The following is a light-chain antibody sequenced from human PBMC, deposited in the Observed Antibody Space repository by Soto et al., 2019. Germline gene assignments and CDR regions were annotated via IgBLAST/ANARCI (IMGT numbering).Light chain of an antibody. CDR3: AAWDDSLSGLYV. CDR1: TSSIGRNY. Sequence: QPVLTQPPSVSGTPGQRVTISCSGSTSSIGRNYVYWYQQLPGTAPKLVIYRNNQRPSGVPDRFSGSKSGTSASLAIRGLRSEDEADYYCAAWDDSLSGLYVFGTGTQLTVL. J-gene: IGLJ1*01. V-gene: IGLV1-47*01. CDR2: RNN.